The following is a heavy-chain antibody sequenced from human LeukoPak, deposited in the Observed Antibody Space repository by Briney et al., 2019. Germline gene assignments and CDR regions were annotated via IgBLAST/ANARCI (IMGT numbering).Heavy chain of an antibody. CDR1: GGSISSGDYY. CDR3: ARGVRAVAAIDY. V-gene: IGHV4-30-4*01. Sequence: SQTLSLTCTVSGGSISSGDYYWSWIRQPPGKGLEWIGYIYYSGSTYYNPSLKSRVTISVDTSKNQFSLKLSSVTAADTAVYYCARGVRAVAAIDYWGQGTLVTVSS. J-gene: IGHJ4*02. D-gene: IGHD6-19*01. CDR2: IYYSGST.